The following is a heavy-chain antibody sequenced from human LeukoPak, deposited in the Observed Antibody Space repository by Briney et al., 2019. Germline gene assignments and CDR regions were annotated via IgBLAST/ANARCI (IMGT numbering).Heavy chain of an antibody. CDR1: GYSISSGYY. J-gene: IGHJ4*02. CDR3: ASGMRVGPNI. D-gene: IGHD1-26*01. V-gene: IGHV4-38-2*02. CDR2: IYYSGSI. Sequence: SETLSLTCTVSGYSISSGYYWGWIRQPPGKGLEWIGSIYYSGSIYYNPSLKSRVTISVDTSKNQFSLKLSSVTAADTAVYYCASGMRVGPNIWGQGTLVTVSS.